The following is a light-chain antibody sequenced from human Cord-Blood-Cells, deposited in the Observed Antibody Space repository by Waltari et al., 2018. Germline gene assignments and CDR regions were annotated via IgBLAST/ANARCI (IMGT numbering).Light chain of an antibody. CDR1: QSVSSSY. V-gene: IGKV3-20*01. Sequence: EIVLTQSPGTLSLSPGERATLSCRASQSVSSSYLAWYQQKPGQARRLLIFGASSSATGIPDRFSGSGSGTDFTLTISRLEPEDFAVYYCQQYGSSPQTFGQGTKVEIK. CDR2: GAS. J-gene: IGKJ1*01. CDR3: QQYGSSPQT.